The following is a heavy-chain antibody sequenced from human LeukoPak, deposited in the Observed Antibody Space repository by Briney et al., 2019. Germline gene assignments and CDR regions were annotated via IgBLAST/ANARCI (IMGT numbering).Heavy chain of an antibody. CDR3: AKDPTSYITMIVVD. Sequence: GGSLRLSCAASGFTFSSYTMSWVCQAPGKGLEWVSTITTSDGNTYYADSVKGRFTISRDNSKNTLYPQMNSLRAEDTAVYYCAKDPTSYITMIVVDWGQGTLVTVSS. J-gene: IGHJ4*02. CDR1: GFTFSSYT. D-gene: IGHD3-22*01. V-gene: IGHV3-23*01. CDR2: ITTSDGNT.